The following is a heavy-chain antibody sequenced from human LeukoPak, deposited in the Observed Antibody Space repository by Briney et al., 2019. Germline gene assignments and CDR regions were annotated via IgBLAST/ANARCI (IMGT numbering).Heavy chain of an antibody. Sequence: GGSLRLSCAASGFTFNNYAMNWVRRAPGKGLEWVSYIRGGGSNTRYSDSVKGRFIISRDNSKNILYLQMNSLRAEDTAIYYCAKCSASYSNDAFDVWGRGTMVTVSS. CDR2: IRGGGSNT. J-gene: IGHJ3*01. V-gene: IGHV3-23*01. D-gene: IGHD3-10*02. CDR3: AKCSASYSNDAFDV. CDR1: GFTFNNYA.